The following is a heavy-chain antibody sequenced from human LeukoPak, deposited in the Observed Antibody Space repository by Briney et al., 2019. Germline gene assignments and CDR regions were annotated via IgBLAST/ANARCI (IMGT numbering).Heavy chain of an antibody. V-gene: IGHV4-39*01. J-gene: IGHJ5*02. CDR1: GGSISSSSYY. Sequence: PSETLSLTCTVSGGSISSSSYYWGWIRQPPGKGLEWIGSIYYSGSTYYNPSLKSRVTISVATSKNQFSLKLSAVTAADTAVYYCARDLASTYNWFDPWGQGTLVTVSS. CDR2: IYYSGST. CDR3: ARDLASTYNWFDP.